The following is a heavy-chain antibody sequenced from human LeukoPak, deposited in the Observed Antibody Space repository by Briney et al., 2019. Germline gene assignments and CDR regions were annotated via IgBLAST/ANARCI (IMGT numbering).Heavy chain of an antibody. D-gene: IGHD3-9*01. Sequence: GASVKVSCKASGGTFSSYAISWVRQAPGQGLEWMGGIIPIFGTANYAQKLQGRVTMTTDTSTSTAYMELRSLRSDDTAVYYCARGGRYFDWLFPFVYWGQGTLVTVSS. V-gene: IGHV1-69*05. CDR3: ARGGRYFDWLFPFVY. CDR2: IIPIFGTA. CDR1: GGTFSSYA. J-gene: IGHJ4*02.